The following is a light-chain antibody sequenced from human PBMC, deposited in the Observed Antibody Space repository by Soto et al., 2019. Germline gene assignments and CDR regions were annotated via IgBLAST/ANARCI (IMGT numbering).Light chain of an antibody. Sequence: QSALTQPPSASGSPGQPVTISCTGTSSDVGGYDYVSWYQQYPGKTPKLMIFEVTKRPSGVPDRFSGSKSGNTASLTVSGLQAEDEADYYCLSYAGSNTYVFGSGTKVTVL. V-gene: IGLV2-8*01. CDR2: EVT. J-gene: IGLJ1*01. CDR3: LSYAGSNTYV. CDR1: SSDVGGYDY.